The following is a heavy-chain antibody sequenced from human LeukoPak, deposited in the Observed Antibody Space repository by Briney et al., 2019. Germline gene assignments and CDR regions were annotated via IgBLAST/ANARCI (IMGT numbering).Heavy chain of an antibody. CDR3: ARVLGTCQDDYYFDY. V-gene: IGHV4-59*01. CDR1: GGSISSYP. CDR2: INYSGST. J-gene: IGHJ4*02. Sequence: SETLSLTCTVSGGSISSYPWSWIRQPPGKGLEWIGYINYSGSTNYNPSLKSRVTISVDTSKNQFSLKLSSVTAADTAVYYCARVLGTCQDDYYFDYWGQGTLVTVSS. D-gene: IGHD2-15*01.